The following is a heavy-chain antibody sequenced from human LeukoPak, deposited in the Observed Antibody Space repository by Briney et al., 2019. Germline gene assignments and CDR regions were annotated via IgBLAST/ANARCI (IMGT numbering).Heavy chain of an antibody. Sequence: GGSLRLSCAASGFTFSSYAMSWVRQAPGKGLEWVSLINWDGDTIYYADSFKGRFTISRDNTKNSLYLQMNSLRVEDTAFYYCAKDRTGKSLDWSATFDYWGQGTLVTVSS. CDR3: AKDRTGKSLDWSATFDY. J-gene: IGHJ4*02. V-gene: IGHV3-43D*03. CDR1: GFTFSSYA. D-gene: IGHD3/OR15-3a*01. CDR2: INWDGDTI.